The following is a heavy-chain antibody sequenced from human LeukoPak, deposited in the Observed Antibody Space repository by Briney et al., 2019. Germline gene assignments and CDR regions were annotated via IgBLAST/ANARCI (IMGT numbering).Heavy chain of an antibody. CDR1: GGSISSGSYY. V-gene: IGHV4-61*01. CDR2: IYYSGST. J-gene: IGHJ4*02. Sequence: PSETLSLTCTVSGGSISSGSYYWSWIRQPPGKGLEWIGYIYYSGSTNYNPSLKSRVTISVDTSKNQFSLKLSSVTAADTAVYYCATLPLHSGYSYGYYFDYWGQGTLVTVSS. CDR3: ATLPLHSGYSYGYYFDY. D-gene: IGHD5-18*01.